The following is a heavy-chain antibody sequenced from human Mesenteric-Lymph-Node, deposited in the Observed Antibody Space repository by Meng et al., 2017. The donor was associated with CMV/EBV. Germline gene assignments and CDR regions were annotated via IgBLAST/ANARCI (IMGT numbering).Heavy chain of an antibody. CDR2: IYHSGNT. CDR1: GYSISSGYY. CDR3: ARDLRVTGAFDI. Sequence: GSLRLSCTVSGYSISSGYYWGWIRQPPGKGLEWIGSIYHSGNTYYNPSLKSRVTISVDTSKNQFSLKLSSVTAAGTAVYHCARDLRVTGAFDIWGQGTMVTVSS. J-gene: IGHJ3*02. V-gene: IGHV4-38-2*02. D-gene: IGHD2-21*02.